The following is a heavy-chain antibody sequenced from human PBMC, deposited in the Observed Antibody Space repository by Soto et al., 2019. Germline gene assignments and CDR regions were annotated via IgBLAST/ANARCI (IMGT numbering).Heavy chain of an antibody. CDR2: FDPEDGET. V-gene: IGHV1-24*01. J-gene: IGHJ3*02. CDR1: GYTLTELS. Sequence: ASVKVSCKVSGYTLTELSMHWVRQAPGKGLEWMGGFDPEDGETIYAQKFQGRVTMTEDTSTDTAYMELSSLRSEDTAVYYCATSVIWASKLGAFDIWGQGTMVTVSS. CDR3: ATSVIWASKLGAFDI. D-gene: IGHD3-16*01.